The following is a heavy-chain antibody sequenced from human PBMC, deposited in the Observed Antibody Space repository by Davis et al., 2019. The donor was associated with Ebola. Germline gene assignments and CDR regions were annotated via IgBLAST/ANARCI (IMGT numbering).Heavy chain of an antibody. Sequence: GESLKISCQTSGYDFNTYWIGWVRQMPGKGLEWVGLIFPGYSDIFTRYSPSFEGQVTISADKSISTAYLQWTSLKASDTAIYYCARAWLSGEATLYFDFWGQGTMVTVSS. CDR1: GYDFNTYW. CDR2: IFPGYSDIFT. CDR3: ARAWLSGEATLYFDF. J-gene: IGHJ3*01. V-gene: IGHV5-51*01. D-gene: IGHD1-26*01.